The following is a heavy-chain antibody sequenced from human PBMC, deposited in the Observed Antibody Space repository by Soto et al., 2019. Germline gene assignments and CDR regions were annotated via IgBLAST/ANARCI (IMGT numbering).Heavy chain of an antibody. CDR2: IYYSGST. D-gene: IGHD5-18*01. CDR3: ARDSGYSYGRPFDY. V-gene: IGHV4-31*03. J-gene: IGHJ4*02. CDR1: GGSISSGGYY. Sequence: SETLSLTCTVSGGSISSGGYYWSWIRQHPGKGLEWIGYIYYSGSTYYNPSLKNRVTISVDTSKNQFSLKLSSVTAADTAVYYCARDSGYSYGRPFDYWGQGTLVTVSS.